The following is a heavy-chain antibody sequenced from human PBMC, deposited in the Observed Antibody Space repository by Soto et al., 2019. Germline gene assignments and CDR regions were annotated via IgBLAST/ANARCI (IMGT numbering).Heavy chain of an antibody. Sequence: PSETLSLTCAVYGGSFSGYYWTWIRQPPGTGLEWIGEINHSGSTNYNPSLKSRVTISVDTSKNQFSLKLTSVTAADTAVYYCASRPTGVPIWGQGTLVTVSS. J-gene: IGHJ4*02. D-gene: IGHD1-1*01. CDR1: GGSFSGYY. V-gene: IGHV4-34*01. CDR2: INHSGST. CDR3: ASRPTGVPI.